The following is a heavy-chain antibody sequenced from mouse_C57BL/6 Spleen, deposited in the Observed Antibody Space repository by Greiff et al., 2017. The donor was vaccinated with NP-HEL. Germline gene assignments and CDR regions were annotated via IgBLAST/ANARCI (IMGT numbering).Heavy chain of an antibody. V-gene: IGHV1-42*01. Sequence: EVQLQQSGPELVKPGASVKISCKASGYSFTGYYMNWVKQSPDKSLEWIGEINHSTGGTTYNQKFKAKATLTVDKSSSTAYMQLKSLTSEDSAVYYCARSVYYYDPMDYWGQGTSVTVSS. CDR1: GYSFTGYY. D-gene: IGHD1-1*01. J-gene: IGHJ4*01. CDR3: ARSVYYYDPMDY. CDR2: INHSTGGT.